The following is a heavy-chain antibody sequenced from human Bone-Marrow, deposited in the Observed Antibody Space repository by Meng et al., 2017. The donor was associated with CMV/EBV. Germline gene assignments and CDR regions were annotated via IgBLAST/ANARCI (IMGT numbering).Heavy chain of an antibody. J-gene: IGHJ4*02. V-gene: IGHV3-23*01. Sequence: GESLKISCAASGFTFSSYAMSWVRQAPGKGLEWVSAISGSGGSTYYADSVKGRFTISRDNSKNTLYLQMNSLRAEDTAVYYCAKNPGYNSETSFDYWGQGTLVIVSS. CDR1: GFTFSSYA. D-gene: IGHD5-24*01. CDR3: AKNPGYNSETSFDY. CDR2: ISGSGGST.